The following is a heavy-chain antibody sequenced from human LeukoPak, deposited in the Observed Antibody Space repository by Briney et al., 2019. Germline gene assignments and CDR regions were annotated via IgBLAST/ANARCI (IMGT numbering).Heavy chain of an antibody. CDR1: GYSISSGYY. D-gene: IGHD3-10*01. J-gene: IGHJ4*02. CDR3: ARVRYYYGSGSYSAIYYFDY. V-gene: IGHV4-38-2*02. Sequence: PSETLSLTCTVSGYSISSGYYWGWIRQPPGKGLEWIGSIYHSGSTYYNPSLKSRVTISVDTSKNQFSLKLSSVTAADTAVYYCARVRYYYGSGSYSAIYYFDYWGQGTLVTVSS. CDR2: IYHSGST.